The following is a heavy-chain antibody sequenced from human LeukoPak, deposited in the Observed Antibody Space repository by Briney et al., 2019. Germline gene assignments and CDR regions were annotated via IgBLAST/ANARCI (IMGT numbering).Heavy chain of an antibody. J-gene: IGHJ1*01. D-gene: IGHD2-21*01. CDR2: VYSGGST. CDR1: GFTFGTNS. Sequence: GGSLRLSCAASGFTFGTNSMSWVRPSPGKGRGWVSVVYSGGSTYYADSVNGRFTFSRDNSRNTLFLQMNSLRAEDTALCYCASAREYCGSAERYEYFQHWGQGTLVTVSS. V-gene: IGHV3-53*01. CDR3: ASAREYCGSAERYEYFQH.